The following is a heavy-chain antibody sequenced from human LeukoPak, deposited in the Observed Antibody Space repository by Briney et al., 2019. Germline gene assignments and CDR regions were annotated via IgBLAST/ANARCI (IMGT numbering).Heavy chain of an antibody. D-gene: IGHD2-8*01. V-gene: IGHV4-61*02. Sequence: SQTLSLTCTVSGGSISSGSYYWSWIRQPAGKGLEWIGRIYTSGSTNYNPSLKSRVTISVDTSKNQFPLKLSSVTAADTAVYYCARDSWSYFDYWGQGTLVTVSS. J-gene: IGHJ4*02. CDR1: GGSISSGSYY. CDR3: ARDSWSYFDY. CDR2: IYTSGST.